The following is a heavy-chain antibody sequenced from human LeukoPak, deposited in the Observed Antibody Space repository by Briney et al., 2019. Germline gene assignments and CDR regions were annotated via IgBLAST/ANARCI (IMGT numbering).Heavy chain of an antibody. CDR1: GYTFTSYG. D-gene: IGHD3-10*01. Sequence: GASVKVSCKASGYTFTSYGISWVRQAPGHGLEWMGWISAYNGNTNYAQKLQGRVTMTTDTSTSTAYMELRSLRSDDTAVYYCARPITMVREYYYYGMDVWGQGTTVTVSS. V-gene: IGHV1-18*01. J-gene: IGHJ6*02. CDR3: ARPITMVREYYYYGMDV. CDR2: ISAYNGNT.